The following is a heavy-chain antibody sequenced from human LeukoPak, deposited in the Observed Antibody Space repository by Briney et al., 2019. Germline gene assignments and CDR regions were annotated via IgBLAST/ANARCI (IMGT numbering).Heavy chain of an antibody. CDR3: ARKNSSGYYTSFDY. CDR2: IYTSGST. Sequence: PSETLSLTCTVSGGSISSYYWSWIRQPPGKGLEWIGYIYTSGSTNYNPSLKSRVTISVDKSKNQFSLKLSSVTAADTAVYYCARKNSSGYYTSFDYWGQGTLVTVSS. V-gene: IGHV4-4*08. J-gene: IGHJ4*02. D-gene: IGHD3-22*01. CDR1: GGSISSYY.